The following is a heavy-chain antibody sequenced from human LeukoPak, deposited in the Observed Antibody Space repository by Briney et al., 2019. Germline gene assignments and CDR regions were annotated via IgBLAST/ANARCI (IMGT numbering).Heavy chain of an antibody. Sequence: GGSLRLSCAASGFTFSSYAMSWVRQAPGKGLEWVSAISGSGGSAYYADSVKGRFTISRDNSKSTLYLQMNSLRAEDTAVYYCAKEFRFLEWLSPWDYWGQGTLVTVSS. CDR2: ISGSGGSA. CDR1: GFTFSSYA. J-gene: IGHJ4*02. D-gene: IGHD3-3*01. CDR3: AKEFRFLEWLSPWDY. V-gene: IGHV3-23*01.